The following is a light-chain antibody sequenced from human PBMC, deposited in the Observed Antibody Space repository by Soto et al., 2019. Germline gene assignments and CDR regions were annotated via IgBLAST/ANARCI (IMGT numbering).Light chain of an antibody. CDR2: WAS. J-gene: IGKJ4*01. CDR3: QQYYGTPLT. V-gene: IGKV4-1*01. CDR1: QSVLYSSNNKNY. Sequence: DIVMTQSPDSLAVSLGERATINCKYSQSVLYSSNNKNYLAWYQQKPGQPPKLLIYWASTRESGVPDRFSGSGSGTDFTSTISSLQAEDVAVYYCQQYYGTPLTFGGGTKVEIK.